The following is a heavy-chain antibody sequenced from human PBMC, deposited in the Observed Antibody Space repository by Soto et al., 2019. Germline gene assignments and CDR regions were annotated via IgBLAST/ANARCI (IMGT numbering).Heavy chain of an antibody. J-gene: IGHJ4*02. CDR3: ARCHSDSSGPGYLDS. CDR2: VIPIFPKA. D-gene: IGHD3-22*01. CDR1: GGTFSSDA. V-gene: IGHV1-69*06. Sequence: QVRLVQSEAEVKKAGSSVKVSCKASGGTFSSDAVTWVRQAPGQGLEWMGGVIPIFPKAIYAQKFQGRATITVDKSTSTVYMELNSLKSEDTAMYYCARCHSDSSGPGYLDSWGQGTLVTV.